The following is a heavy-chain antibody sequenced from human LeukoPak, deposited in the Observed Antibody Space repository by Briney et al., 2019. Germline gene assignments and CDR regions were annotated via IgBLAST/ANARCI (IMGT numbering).Heavy chain of an antibody. CDR1: GFTFSDYH. Sequence: PGRSLRLSCAASGFTFSDYHMTWIRQAPGKGLEWISYISNTGRTTYYADSVKGRFTISRDDAKNSLFLERNSLRAEDTAVYYCARDGSPLRFYEMDVWGKGTTVIVSS. CDR2: ISNTGRTT. D-gene: IGHD2-2*03. CDR3: ARDGSPLRFYEMDV. V-gene: IGHV3-11*04. J-gene: IGHJ6*04.